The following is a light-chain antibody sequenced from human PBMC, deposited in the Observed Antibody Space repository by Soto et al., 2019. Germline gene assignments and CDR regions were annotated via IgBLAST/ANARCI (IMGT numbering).Light chain of an antibody. V-gene: IGKV3-20*01. CDR1: QSVSSSY. CDR2: GAS. CDR3: QQYNNWPPRWT. Sequence: EIVLTQSPGTLSLSPGERATLSCRAIQSVSSSYLAWYQRKPGQAPRLLIYGASSRATGIRDRFSGSGSGTEFTLTISSLQSEDFAVYYCQQYNNWPPRWTFGQGTKVDI. J-gene: IGKJ1*01.